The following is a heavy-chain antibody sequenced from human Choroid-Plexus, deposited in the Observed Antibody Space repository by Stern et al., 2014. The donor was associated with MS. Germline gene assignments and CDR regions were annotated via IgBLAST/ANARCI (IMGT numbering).Heavy chain of an antibody. CDR1: GFTFGSCA. CDR2: VSYDGSNK. Sequence: QLVQSGGGVVQPGRPLRLSCVASGFTFGSCAMHWVRQAPGKGLEWVAGVSYDGSNKYYADSVKGRFTISRDNSQNTLYIQMSSLRPEDTAVYYCAKDRQYLTYFFDHWGQGSLVTVSS. CDR3: AKDRQYLTYFFDH. V-gene: IGHV3-30*18. D-gene: IGHD2/OR15-2a*01. J-gene: IGHJ5*02.